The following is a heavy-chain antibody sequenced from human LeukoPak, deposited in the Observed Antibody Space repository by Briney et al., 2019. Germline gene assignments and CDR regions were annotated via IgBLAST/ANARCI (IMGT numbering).Heavy chain of an antibody. J-gene: IGHJ6*02. V-gene: IGHV3-13*04. CDR3: TRGPSGHGMDV. CDR1: GFSFSSYD. CDR2: IGKAGDT. D-gene: IGHD5-12*01. Sequence: GGSLRLFCAASGFSFSSYDMHWVRQVTGKGLEWVSAIGKAGDTYYAGPVEGRFTISRENAKNSLYLQMNSLRVGDTAVYYCTRGPSGHGMDVWGQGTTVTVSS.